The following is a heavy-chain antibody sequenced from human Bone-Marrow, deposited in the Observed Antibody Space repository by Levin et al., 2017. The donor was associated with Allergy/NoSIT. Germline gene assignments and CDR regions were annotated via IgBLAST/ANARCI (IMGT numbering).Heavy chain of an antibody. Sequence: GGSLRLSCKASGYTFTSYDINWVRQATGQGLEWMGWMNPNSGNTGYAQKFQGRVTMTRNTSISTAYMELSSLRSEDTAVYYCARGLYSSGWYVYYYYGMDVWGQGTTVTVSS. V-gene: IGHV1-8*01. CDR3: ARGLYSSGWYVYYYYGMDV. D-gene: IGHD6-19*01. CDR2: MNPNSGNT. CDR1: GYTFTSYD. J-gene: IGHJ6*02.